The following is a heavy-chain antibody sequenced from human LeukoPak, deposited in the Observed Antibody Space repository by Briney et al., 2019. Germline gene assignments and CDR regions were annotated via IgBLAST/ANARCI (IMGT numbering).Heavy chain of an antibody. CDR1: GGTFSSYA. CDR2: IIPIFGTA. V-gene: IGHV1-69*13. CDR3: ARESSVTAMDIGSY. D-gene: IGHD2-2*03. J-gene: IGHJ4*02. Sequence: GASVEVSCKASGGTFSSYAISWVRQAPGQGLEWMGGIIPIFGTANYAQKFQGRVTITADESTSTAYMELSSLRSEDTAVYYCARESSVTAMDIGSYWGQGTLVTVSS.